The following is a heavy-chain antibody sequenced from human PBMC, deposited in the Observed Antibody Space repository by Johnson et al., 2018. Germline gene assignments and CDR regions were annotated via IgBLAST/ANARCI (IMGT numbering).Heavy chain of an antibody. D-gene: IGHD3-9*01. Sequence: QVQLQESGGGLVQPGGSLKLSCAASGFTFSDYYMSWIRQAPGKGLEWVSYIRSSGSTIYYADSVKGRFTISRANAKNSLYLQMNSLRAEDTAVYDCAKLATGADYDICTGKTPPYDSYMDVWGKGTTVTVSS. CDR3: AKLATGADYDICTGKTPPYDSYMDV. CDR2: IRSSGSTI. V-gene: IGHV3-11*04. CDR1: GFTFSDYY. J-gene: IGHJ6*03.